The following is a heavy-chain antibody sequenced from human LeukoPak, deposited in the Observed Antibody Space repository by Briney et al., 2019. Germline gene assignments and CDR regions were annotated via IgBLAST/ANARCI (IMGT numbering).Heavy chain of an antibody. CDR2: IYPGDSDT. CDR1: GYNFSNYW. D-gene: IGHD1-26*01. Sequence: GESLKISCYSSGYNFSNYWIGWVRQLPGQGLGWMGIIYPGDSDTRYSTSFQGQVTISADKSISTAYLQWSSLRASDTAMYYCAIRYSGSYNDYWGEGTLVTVSS. CDR3: AIRYSGSYNDY. V-gene: IGHV5-51*01. J-gene: IGHJ4*02.